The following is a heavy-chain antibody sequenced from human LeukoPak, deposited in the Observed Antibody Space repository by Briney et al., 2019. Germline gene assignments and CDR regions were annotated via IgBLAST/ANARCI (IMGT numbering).Heavy chain of an antibody. CDR3: AKVHPRYCGGDCYSFDY. D-gene: IGHD2-21*02. CDR1: GFTFDDCA. J-gene: IGHJ4*02. V-gene: IGHV3-43*02. Sequence: GGSLRLSCAASGFTFDDCAMHWVRQAPGKGLEWVSLISGDGGSTYYADSVKGRFTISRDNSKNSLYLQMNSLRTEDTALYYCAKVHPRYCGGDCYSFDYWGQGTLVTVSS. CDR2: ISGDGGST.